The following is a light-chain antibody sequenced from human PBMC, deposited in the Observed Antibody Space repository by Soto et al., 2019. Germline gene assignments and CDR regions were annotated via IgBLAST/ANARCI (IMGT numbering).Light chain of an antibody. CDR3: QQYDSLPPT. J-gene: IGKJ4*01. Sequence: DIQMTQSPSSLSASVGDRVTITCSASQDVSNRLNWYQQKPGKAPSLLIYDASNLERGVPSRCSGSGRGTDFSVTISSLQPEDIATYYCQQYDSLPPTFGGGTKVAI. CDR2: DAS. V-gene: IGKV1-33*01. CDR1: QDVSNR.